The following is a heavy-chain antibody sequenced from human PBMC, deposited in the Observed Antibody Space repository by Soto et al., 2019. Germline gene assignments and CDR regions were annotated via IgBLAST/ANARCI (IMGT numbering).Heavy chain of an antibody. V-gene: IGHV1-2*04. J-gene: IGHJ6*02. Sequence: GASVKVSCKASGYTFTGYYMHWVRQAPGQGLEWMGWINPNSGGTNYAQKFQGWVTMTRDTSISTAYMELSRLRSDDTAVYYCASSQRYCSGGSCYSGYYGMDVWGQGTMGSVSS. CDR3: ASSQRYCSGGSCYSGYYGMDV. CDR1: GYTFTGYY. CDR2: INPNSGGT. D-gene: IGHD2-15*01.